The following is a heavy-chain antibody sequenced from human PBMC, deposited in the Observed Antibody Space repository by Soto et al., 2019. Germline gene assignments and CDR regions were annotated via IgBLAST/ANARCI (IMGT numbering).Heavy chain of an antibody. Sequence: QVQLVQSGAEVKKPGSSVKVSCKASGGTFSSYVISWVRQVPGQGLEWMGGLIPFFGTAKYAQNFQGGVTLTAEESTSTAYMELSSLRSEDTSVYYCAGTHVDASGYYPSELKYWGQGTLVTVSS. CDR1: GGTFSSYV. CDR2: LIPFFGTA. D-gene: IGHD3-22*01. J-gene: IGHJ4*02. CDR3: AGTHVDASGYYPSELKY. V-gene: IGHV1-69*01.